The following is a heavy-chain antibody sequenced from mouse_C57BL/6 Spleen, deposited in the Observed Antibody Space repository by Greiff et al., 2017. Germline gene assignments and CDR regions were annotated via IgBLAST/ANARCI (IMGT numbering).Heavy chain of an antibody. J-gene: IGHJ4*01. CDR3: ARIPSTVVATGDAMDY. CDR2: IWTGGGT. V-gene: IGHV2-9-1*01. Sequence: VQLQQSGPGLVAPSQSLSITCTVSGFSLTSYAISWVRQPPGKGLEWLGVIWTGGGTNYNSALKSRLSISKDNSKSQVFLKMNSLQTDDTARYYCARIPSTVVATGDAMDYWGQGTSVTVSS. D-gene: IGHD1-1*01. CDR1: GFSLTSYA.